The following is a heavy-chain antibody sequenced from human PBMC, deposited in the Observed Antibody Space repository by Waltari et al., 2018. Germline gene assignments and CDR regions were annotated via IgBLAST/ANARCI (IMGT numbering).Heavy chain of an antibody. CDR2: IKTIPGDGTR. D-gene: IGHD2-15*01. J-gene: IGHJ4*02. Sequence: EVQLVESGGGLVKPGGSLRLSCVGSGFTFRDAWMNWVRQDPGKGLEGVGRIKTIPGDGTRDYPAPVEVRFTISRDDSKNTLYLQMNSLKTEDTAVYYCTTDLRYCSGGSCFTRDYWGQGTLVTVSS. CDR1: GFTFRDAW. CDR3: TTDLRYCSGGSCFTRDY. V-gene: IGHV3-15*01.